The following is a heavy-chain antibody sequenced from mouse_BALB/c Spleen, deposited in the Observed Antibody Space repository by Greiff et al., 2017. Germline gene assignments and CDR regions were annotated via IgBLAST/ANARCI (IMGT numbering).Heavy chain of an antibody. D-gene: IGHD2-3*01. J-gene: IGHJ2*01. V-gene: IGHV14-3*02. CDR1: GYTFTDYY. CDR3: ARNDGYSDY. Sequence: VQLQQSGPELVKPGASVKMSCKASGYTFTDYYMKWVKQRPEQGLEWIGRIDPANGNTKYDPKFQGKATITADTSSNTAYLQLSSLTSEDTAVYYCARNDGYSDYWGQGTTLTVSS. CDR2: IDPANGNT.